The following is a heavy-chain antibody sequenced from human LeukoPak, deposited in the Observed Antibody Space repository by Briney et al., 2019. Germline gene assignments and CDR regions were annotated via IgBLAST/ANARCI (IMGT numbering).Heavy chain of an antibody. J-gene: IGHJ2*01. D-gene: IGHD3-9*01. Sequence: SETLSLTCTVSGGSISSGGYYWSWIRQPPGKGLEWIGYIYHSGSTYYNPSLKSRVTISVDTSKNQFSLKLSSVTAADTAVYYCARLATYYDILTGYLHWYFDLWGRGTLVTVSS. CDR2: IYHSGST. CDR1: GGSISSGGYY. V-gene: IGHV4-30-2*01. CDR3: ARLATYYDILTGYLHWYFDL.